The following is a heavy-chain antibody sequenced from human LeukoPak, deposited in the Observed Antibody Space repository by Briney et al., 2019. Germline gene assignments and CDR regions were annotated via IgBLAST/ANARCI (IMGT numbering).Heavy chain of an antibody. CDR3: AKGPLLWN. Sequence: GGSLRLSCAASGFTFSSYSMNWVRQAPGKGLEWVAVIYRGGNTYYADSVKGRFTISRDNSRNTLYLQMNGLRAEDTAVYYCAKGPLLWNWGQGTLVTVSS. CDR1: GFTFSSYS. V-gene: IGHV3-23*03. D-gene: IGHD2/OR15-2a*01. J-gene: IGHJ4*02. CDR2: IYRGGNT.